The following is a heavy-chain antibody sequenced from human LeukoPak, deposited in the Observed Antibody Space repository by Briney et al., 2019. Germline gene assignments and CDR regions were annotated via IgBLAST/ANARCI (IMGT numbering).Heavy chain of an antibody. CDR3: AKDNGNFLTPDW. CDR1: GFSFSSYG. V-gene: IGHV3-30*02. CDR2: IQYDGRKK. D-gene: IGHD4-23*01. J-gene: IGHJ4*02. Sequence: GGSLRLSCVTSGFSFSSYGMHWVRQAPGRGLEWVAFIQYDGRKKLCGDSVKGRCTISRDTSSKTIYLQVDSLRGEDTAVYYCAKDNGNFLTPDWWGQGTLVTDSS.